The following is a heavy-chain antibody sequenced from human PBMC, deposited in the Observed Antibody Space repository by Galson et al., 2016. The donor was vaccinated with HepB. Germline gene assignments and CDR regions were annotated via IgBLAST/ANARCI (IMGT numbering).Heavy chain of an antibody. CDR3: ATSDIAVAGGDY. J-gene: IGHJ4*02. D-gene: IGHD6-19*01. Sequence: QSGAEVKKPGESLRISCQGSGYSFTSYWISWVRQLPGKGLEWMGTIDPNDSYIKYSPSFQGHVTISTDKSISTAYLQWTSLKAPDTAMYYCATSDIAVAGGDYWGQGTLVTGSS. V-gene: IGHV5-10-1*01. CDR1: GYSFTSYW. CDR2: IDPNDSYI.